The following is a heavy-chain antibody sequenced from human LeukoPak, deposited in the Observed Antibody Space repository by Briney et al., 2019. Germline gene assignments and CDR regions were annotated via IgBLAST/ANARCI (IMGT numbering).Heavy chain of an antibody. Sequence: ASVKVSCKASGYTFTSYGISWVRQAPGQGLEWMGWISAYNGNTNYAQKLQGRVTMTTDTSTSTAYMELRSLRSDDTAVYYCARIIVVVPAAKKGSYYYMDVWGKGTTVTVSS. D-gene: IGHD2-2*01. CDR1: GYTFTSYG. CDR3: ARIIVVVPAAKKGSYYYMDV. J-gene: IGHJ6*03. V-gene: IGHV1-18*01. CDR2: ISAYNGNT.